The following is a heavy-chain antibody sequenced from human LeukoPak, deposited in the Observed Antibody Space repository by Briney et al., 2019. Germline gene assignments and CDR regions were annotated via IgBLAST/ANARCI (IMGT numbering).Heavy chain of an antibody. V-gene: IGHV3-23*01. D-gene: IGHD3-16*02. CDR1: GFTFSSYA. Sequence: GGSLRLSCAASGFTFSSYAMSWVRQAPGKGLEWVSAISGSGGSTYYADSVKGRFTISRDNSKNTLYLQMNSLRAEDTAVYYCAKASGAFGGVIVTQPPGYWGQGTLVTVSS. J-gene: IGHJ4*02. CDR2: ISGSGGST. CDR3: AKASGAFGGVIVTQPPGY.